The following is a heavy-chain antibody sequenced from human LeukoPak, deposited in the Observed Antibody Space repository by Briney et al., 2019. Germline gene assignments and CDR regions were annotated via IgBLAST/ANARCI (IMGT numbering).Heavy chain of an antibody. CDR1: GLTFSSYS. V-gene: IGHV3-21*01. Sequence: GGSLRLSCAASGLTFSSYSMNWVRQAPGEGLEWVSCISSRSTYIYHADSVKGRFTISRDNAKNSLFLQMNILRAEDTAVYFCAKSTRAVMAMMDVWGKGTTVTVSS. J-gene: IGHJ6*04. D-gene: IGHD3-16*01. CDR3: AKSTRAVMAMMDV. CDR2: ISSRSTYI.